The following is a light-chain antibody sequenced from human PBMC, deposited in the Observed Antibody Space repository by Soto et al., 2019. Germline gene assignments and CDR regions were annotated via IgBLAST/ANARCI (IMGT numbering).Light chain of an antibody. CDR2: GTS. CDR3: HQYATSPYT. Sequence: DIVLTQSPGTLSLSPGEGATLSCRASQSLSNVFLAWYQQKPGQAPRLLVYGTSKRATGIPDRFSGSGSGTDFTLTISRLEPEDFAVYFCHQYATSPYTFGQGTKPDIK. V-gene: IGKV3-20*01. CDR1: QSLSNVF. J-gene: IGKJ2*01.